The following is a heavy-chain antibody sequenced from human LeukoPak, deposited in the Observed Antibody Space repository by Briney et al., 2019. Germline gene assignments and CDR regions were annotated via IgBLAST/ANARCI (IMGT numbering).Heavy chain of an antibody. V-gene: IGHV1-46*01. CDR3: ARTDVDTAMVYGSFDY. D-gene: IGHD5-18*01. Sequence: ASVKVSCKASGYTFTSYYIHWVRQAPGQGLEWMGIINPSGGSTSYAQKFQGRVTMTRDTSTSTVYMELSSLRSEDAAVYYCARTDVDTAMVYGSFDYWGQGTLVTVSS. CDR1: GYTFTSYY. CDR2: INPSGGST. J-gene: IGHJ4*02.